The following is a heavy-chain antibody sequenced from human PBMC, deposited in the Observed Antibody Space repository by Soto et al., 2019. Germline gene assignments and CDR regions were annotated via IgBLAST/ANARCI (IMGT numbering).Heavy chain of an antibody. V-gene: IGHV3-33*06. CDR2: IWYDGSKK. CDR1: GFTFSSYG. D-gene: IGHD4-17*01. CDR3: AKFTVADTALMTNCKFSCGLDI. J-gene: IGHJ6*04. Sequence: SLRLSCAASGFTFSSYGIHWVRQAPGKGLEWVAVIWYDGSKKYYGDPVKGRFTISRDNSENTVYLQMNSLRAEDTAVYYCAKFTVADTALMTNCKFSCGLDIWGKVTTVTVAS.